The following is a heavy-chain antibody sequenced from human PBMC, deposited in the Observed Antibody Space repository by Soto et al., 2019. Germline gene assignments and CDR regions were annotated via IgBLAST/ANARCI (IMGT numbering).Heavy chain of an antibody. CDR3: ARGDTLIIGGNWFDP. Sequence: SETLSLTCAVYGGSFRGYYWSWIRQPPGKGLEWIGEIIHSGSTNYNPSLKSRVTISLATSKNQFSLKLNSVTAADTAVYYCARGDTLIIGGNWFDPWGQGTLVTVS. J-gene: IGHJ5*02. V-gene: IGHV4-34*01. CDR2: IIHSGST. CDR1: GGSFRGYY. D-gene: IGHD3-22*01.